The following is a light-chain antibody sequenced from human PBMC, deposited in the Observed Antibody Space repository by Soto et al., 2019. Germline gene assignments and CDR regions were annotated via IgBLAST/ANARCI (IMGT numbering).Light chain of an antibody. Sequence: DIQMTQSPSSLSPSVGDRVTITCRASQTISSWLAWYQQKPGKAPKLLIYKASTLKSGVPSRFSGSGSGTEFTLTINSLQPDDFATYYCQQYNSHRTFGQGTKVDIK. CDR3: QQYNSHRT. J-gene: IGKJ1*01. CDR1: QTISSW. CDR2: KAS. V-gene: IGKV1-5*03.